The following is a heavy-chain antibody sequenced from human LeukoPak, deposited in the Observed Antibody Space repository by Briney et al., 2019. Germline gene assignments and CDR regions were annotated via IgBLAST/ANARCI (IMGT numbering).Heavy chain of an antibody. V-gene: IGHV3-9*01. CDR2: ISWNSGSI. CDR1: GFTFDDYA. D-gene: IGHD1-26*01. J-gene: IGHJ4*02. CDR3: AKGTGRYWTFFDY. Sequence: GGSLRLSCAASGFTFDDYAMHWVPQAPGKGLEWVSGISWNSGSIDYADSVKGRFTISRDNAKNSLYLQMNSLRPEDTAFYYCAKGTGRYWTFFDYWGQGTLVTVSS.